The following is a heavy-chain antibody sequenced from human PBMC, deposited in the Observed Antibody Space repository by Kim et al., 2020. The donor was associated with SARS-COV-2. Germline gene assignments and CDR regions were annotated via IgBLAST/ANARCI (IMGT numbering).Heavy chain of an antibody. Sequence: STYSNPSHNGRVTISVDTSKNQFSLKLSSVTAADTAGYYCARGTYGDYGYWGQGTLVTVSS. D-gene: IGHD4-17*01. V-gene: IGHV4-30-2*04. J-gene: IGHJ4*02. CDR2: ST. CDR3: ARGTYGDYGY.